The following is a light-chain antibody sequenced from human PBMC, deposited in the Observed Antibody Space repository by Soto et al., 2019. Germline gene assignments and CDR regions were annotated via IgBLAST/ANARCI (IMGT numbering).Light chain of an antibody. CDR2: STS. CDR1: TGAVTSGHY. V-gene: IGLV7-43*01. Sequence: QTVVTQESSQTVSPGGTVTLTCASSTGAVTSGHYANWIQQKPGQTPMALIHSTSTKHSWTPARFSGSLLGDKAALTLSGVQPEDEADYYCLLYYAGVQVFGGGTKVTVL. CDR3: LLYYAGVQV. J-gene: IGLJ3*02.